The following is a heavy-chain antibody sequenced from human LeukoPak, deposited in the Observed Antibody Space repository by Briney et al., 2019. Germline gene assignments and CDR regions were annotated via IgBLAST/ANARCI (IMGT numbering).Heavy chain of an antibody. J-gene: IGHJ4*02. V-gene: IGHV4-39*01. CDR2: IYYSGST. Sequence: PSETLSLTCTVSGGSISSSSYYWGWIRQPPGKGLEWIGSIYYSGSTYYNPPLKSRVTISVDTSKNQFSLKLSSVTAADTAVYYCARRIVVTRGFDYWGQGTLVTVSS. CDR3: ARRIVVTRGFDY. CDR1: GGSISSSSYY. D-gene: IGHD4-23*01.